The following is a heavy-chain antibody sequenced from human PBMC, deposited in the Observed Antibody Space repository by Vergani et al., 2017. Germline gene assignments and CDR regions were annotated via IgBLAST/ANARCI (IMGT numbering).Heavy chain of an antibody. CDR2: IHPADSDT. Sequence: EVQLVQSGAEVRKPGESLKISCKTSGYYFATTWIGWVRQTPGKGLEWMGIIHPADSDTRYSPSLQGQVTISVDKSISTAYLQRSSLRASDSAMYYCARLYGRDSSGSKYFDYWGQGTLVTVSS. D-gene: IGHD3-22*01. V-gene: IGHV5-51*03. CDR1: GYYFATTW. J-gene: IGHJ4*02. CDR3: ARLYGRDSSGSKYFDY.